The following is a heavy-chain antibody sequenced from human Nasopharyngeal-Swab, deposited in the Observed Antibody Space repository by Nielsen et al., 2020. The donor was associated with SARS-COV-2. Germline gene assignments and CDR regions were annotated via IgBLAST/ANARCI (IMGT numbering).Heavy chain of an antibody. CDR3: ARYYYDSSGYYSYDY. CDR2: IFSNDEK. V-gene: IGHV2-26*01. Sequence: SGPTLVKPTETLTLTCTVSGFSLSNARMGVSWIRQPPGKALEWLAHIFSNDEKSYSTSLKSRLTISKDTSKSQVVLTMTNMDPVDTATYYCARYYYDSSGYYSYDYWGQGTLVTVSS. CDR1: GFSLSNARMG. D-gene: IGHD3-22*01. J-gene: IGHJ4*02.